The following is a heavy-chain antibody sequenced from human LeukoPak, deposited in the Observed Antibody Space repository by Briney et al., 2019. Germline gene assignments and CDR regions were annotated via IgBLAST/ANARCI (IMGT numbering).Heavy chain of an antibody. V-gene: IGHV3-23*01. Sequence: PGGSLRLSCAASGFTVSSNYMSWVRQAPGKGLEWVSAISGSGGSTYYADSVKGRFTISKDNSKNTLYLQMNSLRAEDTAVYYCAKDPAYSSSWYGENAFDIWGQGTMVTVSS. CDR1: GFTVSSNY. CDR2: ISGSGGST. J-gene: IGHJ3*02. CDR3: AKDPAYSSSWYGENAFDI. D-gene: IGHD6-13*01.